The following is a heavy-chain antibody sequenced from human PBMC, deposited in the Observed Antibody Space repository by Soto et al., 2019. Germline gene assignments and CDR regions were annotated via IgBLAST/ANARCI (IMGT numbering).Heavy chain of an antibody. CDR2: ISYDGSSQ. CDR3: AKEAGVAQPLDY. D-gene: IGHD2-15*01. CDR1: GFTFSSFG. V-gene: IGHV3-30*18. J-gene: IGHJ4*02. Sequence: QVQLVESGGGVVQPGRSLRLSCTASGFTFSSFGMQWVRQPPGKGLEWVAVISYDGSSQYFAESLKGRLTISRDDSKNTLYLQVNSLRVEDTAVYYCAKEAGVAQPLDYWGQGTLVTVSS.